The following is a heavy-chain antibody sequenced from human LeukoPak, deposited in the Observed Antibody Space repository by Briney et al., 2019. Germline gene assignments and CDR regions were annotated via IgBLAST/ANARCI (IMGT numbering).Heavy chain of an antibody. CDR3: AKDVGYCSGGSCYAHDY. V-gene: IGHV3-30*02. D-gene: IGHD2-15*01. Sequence: GGSLRLSCVASGFTFSAHGIHWVRQAPGKGLDWVTFIRYEGHYKYYADSVTGRFTVSRDNSKNTVYLQMNNPMTEDTAVYYCAKDVGYCSGGSCYAHDYWGQGTLVTVSS. CDR1: GFTFSAHG. CDR2: IRYEGHYK. J-gene: IGHJ4*02.